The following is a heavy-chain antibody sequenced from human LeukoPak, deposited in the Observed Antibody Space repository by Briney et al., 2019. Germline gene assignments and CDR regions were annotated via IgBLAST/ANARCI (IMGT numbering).Heavy chain of an antibody. Sequence: GGSLRLSCAASGFTFSGYAMHWVRQAPGKGLEWAAVISYDGSNEYYADSVKGRFTISRDNSKNTLYLQMNSLSVEDTAVYYCARVGYYASGPFSYFDYWGQGTLVTVSS. J-gene: IGHJ4*02. D-gene: IGHD3-10*01. CDR3: ARVGYYASGPFSYFDY. CDR1: GFTFSGYA. V-gene: IGHV3-30-3*01. CDR2: ISYDGSNE.